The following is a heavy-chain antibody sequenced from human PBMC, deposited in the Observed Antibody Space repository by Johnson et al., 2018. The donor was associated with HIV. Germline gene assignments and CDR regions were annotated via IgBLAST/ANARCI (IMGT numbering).Heavy chain of an antibody. CDR2: IYSRGGS. CDR1: GFTVSSSS. CDR3: ATYNFWSSYAFDI. D-gene: IGHD3-3*01. Sequence: VQLVESGGGLVQPGGSLRLSCVEYGFTVSSSSMSWVRQAPGKGLEWVSVIYSRGGSYYVDSVRGRFTISRDNSKRMLYLQMDSLTAEDTAVYYCATYNFWSSYAFDIWGQGTTVTVSS. J-gene: IGHJ3*02. V-gene: IGHV3-66*01.